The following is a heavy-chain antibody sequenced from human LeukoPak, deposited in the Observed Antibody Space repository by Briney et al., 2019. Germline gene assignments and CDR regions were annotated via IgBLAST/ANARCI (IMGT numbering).Heavy chain of an antibody. D-gene: IGHD3-22*01. V-gene: IGHV4-59*01. CDR1: GGSISSYY. CDR3: ARLKYYYDSSGYRAEYFQH. Sequence: SETLSLTCTVSGGSISSYYWSWIRQPPGKGLEWIGYIYYSGSTNYNPSLKSRVTISVYTSKNQFSLKLSSVTAADTAVYYCARLKYYYDSSGYRAEYFQHWGQGTLVTVSS. J-gene: IGHJ1*01. CDR2: IYYSGST.